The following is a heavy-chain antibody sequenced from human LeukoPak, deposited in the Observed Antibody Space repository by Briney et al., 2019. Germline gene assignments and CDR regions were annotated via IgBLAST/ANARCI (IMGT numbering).Heavy chain of an antibody. D-gene: IGHD3-22*01. Sequence: ASVKVSCKASGGTSSSYAISWVRQAPGQGLEWMGGIIPIFGTANYAQKFQGRVTITTDESTSTAYMELSSLRSEDTAVYYCARDPFRGGYFDYWGQGTLVTVSS. CDR3: ARDPFRGGYFDY. V-gene: IGHV1-69*05. J-gene: IGHJ4*02. CDR2: IIPIFGTA. CDR1: GGTSSSYA.